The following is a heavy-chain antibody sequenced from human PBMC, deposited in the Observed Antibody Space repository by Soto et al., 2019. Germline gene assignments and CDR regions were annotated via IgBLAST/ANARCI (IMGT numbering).Heavy chain of an antibody. V-gene: IGHV4-30-4*01. J-gene: IGHJ5*02. D-gene: IGHD2-15*01. CDR1: GGSISSGDYY. CDR2: IYYSGST. CDR3: ATLPPRIEVTVLTIPT. Sequence: TLSLTCTVSGGSISSGDYYWSWIRQPPGKGLEWIGYIYYSGSTYYNPSLKGRVTISVDTSNNQFSLTLSYVTAADTAVYYCATLPPRIEVTVLTIPTWGQGTLVTVSS.